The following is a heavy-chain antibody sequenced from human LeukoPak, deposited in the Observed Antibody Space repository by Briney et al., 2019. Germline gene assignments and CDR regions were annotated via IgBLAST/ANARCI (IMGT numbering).Heavy chain of an antibody. J-gene: IGHJ4*02. V-gene: IGHV1-2*02. Sequence: ASVKVSCKASGYIFAAHHIHWVRQAPGQGLEWMGWILPDGRDTKYSQKFQDRMTLTTDTSTNTAYMELSRLIPDDTAVYYCSGRYGPGPVWGQGTLISASP. D-gene: IGHD3-10*01. CDR1: GYIFAAHH. CDR3: SGRYGPGPV. CDR2: ILPDGRDT.